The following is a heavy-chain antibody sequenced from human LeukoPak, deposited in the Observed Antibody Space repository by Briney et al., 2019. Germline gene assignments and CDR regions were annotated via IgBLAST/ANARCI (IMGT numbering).Heavy chain of an antibody. J-gene: IGHJ4*02. D-gene: IGHD6-13*01. CDR1: GGSISSYY. V-gene: IGHV4-59*01. CDR2: IYYSGST. CDR3: AAAGTLRTLEFDY. Sequence: SETLSLTCTVSGGSISSYYWSWIRQPPGKGLEWIGYIYYSGSTNYNPSLKSRVTISVDTSKNQFSLKLSSVTAADTAVYYCAAAGTLRTLEFDYWGQGTLVTVSS.